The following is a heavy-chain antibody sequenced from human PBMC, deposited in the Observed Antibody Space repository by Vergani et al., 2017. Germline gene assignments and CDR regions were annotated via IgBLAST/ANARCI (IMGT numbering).Heavy chain of an antibody. CDR1: GFTFSHYS. Sequence: EVQMVESGGGLVKPGGSLRLSCVASGFTFSHYSMNWVRQAPGKGLEWVSSISGNNDDVYYADSVKGRFTISRDNAKNSLYLEMNALRAEDTAVYYCARDFLTRVTTLDYYYMGVWGKGTTVTVSS. CDR2: ISGNNDDV. D-gene: IGHD1-1*01. J-gene: IGHJ6*03. CDR3: ARDFLTRVTTLDYYYMGV. V-gene: IGHV3-21*01.